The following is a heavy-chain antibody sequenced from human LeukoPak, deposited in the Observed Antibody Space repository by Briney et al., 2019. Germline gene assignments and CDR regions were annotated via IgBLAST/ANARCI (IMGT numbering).Heavy chain of an antibody. Sequence: PGGSLRLSCPASGFNVSNNYMNWVRQAPGKGLEWVSVIFSSGPTYYADSVKGRFTISRDTSKNALYLQMNSLRAEDTAVYYCAISGLGFGEFRGLDYWGQGTLVTVSS. D-gene: IGHD3-10*01. CDR1: GFNVSNNY. CDR3: AISGLGFGEFRGLDY. CDR2: IFSSGPT. J-gene: IGHJ4*02. V-gene: IGHV3-53*01.